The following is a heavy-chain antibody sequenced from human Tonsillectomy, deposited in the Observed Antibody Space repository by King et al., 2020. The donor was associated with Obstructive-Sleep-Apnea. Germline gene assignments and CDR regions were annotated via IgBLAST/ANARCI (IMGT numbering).Heavy chain of an antibody. Sequence: VQLVESGGGLVQPGGSLRLSCAASGFTFSSYAMSWVRQAPGKGLEWVSTISGSGGSTYYADSVKGRFTISRDNSKNTLYLQMSSLRAEDTAVYYCAKDYFAGGSTSFDADYWGQGTLVTVSS. CDR3: AKDYFAGGSTSFDADY. CDR2: ISGSGGST. V-gene: IGHV3-23*04. CDR1: GFTFSSYA. J-gene: IGHJ4*02. D-gene: IGHD2-2*01.